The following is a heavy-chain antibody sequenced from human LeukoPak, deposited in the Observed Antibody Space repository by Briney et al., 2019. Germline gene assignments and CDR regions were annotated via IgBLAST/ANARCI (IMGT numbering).Heavy chain of an antibody. CDR3: ARADCSSTSCYELDY. V-gene: IGHV3-11*04. CDR2: ISSSDTTI. CDR1: GFTFSDYY. D-gene: IGHD2-2*01. J-gene: IGHJ4*02. Sequence: PGGSLRLSCAGSGFTFSDYYMSWIRQAPGKGLEWVSYISSSDTTIYYADSVKGRFTISRDNAQNSLYLQMKTLRADDTAVYYCARADCSSTSCYELDYWGQGTLVTVSS.